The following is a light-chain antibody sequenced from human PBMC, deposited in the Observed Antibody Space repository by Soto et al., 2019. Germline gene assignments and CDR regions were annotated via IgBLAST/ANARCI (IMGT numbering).Light chain of an antibody. CDR3: QQRRSWPWT. V-gene: IGKV3-11*01. J-gene: IGKJ1*01. CDR2: DAS. Sequence: EIVLTQSPATLSFSPGERVTVSCRASQSISNSLGWYQQRPGQAPRLLIFDASNRAADIPARFSGSGSGTDFTLIISSLEPEDSAVYYCQQRRSWPWTFGQGTKVEI. CDR1: QSISNS.